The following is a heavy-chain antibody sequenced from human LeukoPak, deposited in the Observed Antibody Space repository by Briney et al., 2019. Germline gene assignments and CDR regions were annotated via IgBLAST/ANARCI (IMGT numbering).Heavy chain of an antibody. Sequence: QPGGSLRLSCAASGFTVSSNYMSWLRQAPGKGLEWVSVIYSGGSTYYADSVKGRFTISRDNSKNTLYLQMNSLRAEDTAVYYCAYHYYGSGSYFRDPLDFDYWGQGTLVTVSS. J-gene: IGHJ4*02. CDR3: AYHYYGSGSYFRDPLDFDY. CDR2: IYSGGST. CDR1: GFTVSSNY. D-gene: IGHD3-10*01. V-gene: IGHV3-53*01.